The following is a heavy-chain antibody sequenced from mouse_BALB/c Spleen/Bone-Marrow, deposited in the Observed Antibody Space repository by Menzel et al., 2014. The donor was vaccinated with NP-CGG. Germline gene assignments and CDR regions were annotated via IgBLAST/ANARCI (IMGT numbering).Heavy chain of an antibody. CDR2: IYPGDGDT. Sequence: LEESGAELVRPGSSVNISCKASGYAFSSYWMNWVKQRPGQGLEWIGQIYPGDGDTNYNGRFKGKATLTADKSSSTAYMQLSSLTSEDSAVYFCARDDGFAYWGQGTLVTVSA. D-gene: IGHD2-12*01. V-gene: IGHV1-80*01. J-gene: IGHJ3*01. CDR1: GYAFSSYW. CDR3: ARDDGFAY.